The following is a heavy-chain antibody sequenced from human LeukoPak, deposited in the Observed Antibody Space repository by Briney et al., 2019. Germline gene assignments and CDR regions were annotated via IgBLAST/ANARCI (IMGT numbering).Heavy chain of an antibody. CDR2: IYTSGST. CDR3: ARDLRGDYDSSGYYYSNWFDP. CDR1: GGSFSGYY. Sequence: SETLSLTCAVYGGSFSGYYWSWIRQPPGKGLEWIGRIYTSGSTNYNPSLKSRVTMSVDTSKNQFSLKLSSVTAADTAVYYCARDLRGDYDSSGYYYSNWFDPWGQGTLVTVSS. D-gene: IGHD3-22*01. V-gene: IGHV4-59*10. J-gene: IGHJ5*02.